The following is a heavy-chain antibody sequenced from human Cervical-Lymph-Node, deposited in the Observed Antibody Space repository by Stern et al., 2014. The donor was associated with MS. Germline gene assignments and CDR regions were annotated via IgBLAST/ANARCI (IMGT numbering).Heavy chain of an antibody. CDR2: MTPDSGDP. D-gene: IGHD7-27*01. V-gene: IGHV1-8*01. Sequence: VPLVESGAEVRKPGASVRLSCKASGYILTSDDINWVRQASGQGLEGKCWMTPDSGDPGVEQKFRGRVTMTRDISTSTAYMELTSLTSEDTAVYYSTRAWGHWGQGTQVTVSS. J-gene: IGHJ1*01. CDR1: GYILTSDD. CDR3: TRAWGH.